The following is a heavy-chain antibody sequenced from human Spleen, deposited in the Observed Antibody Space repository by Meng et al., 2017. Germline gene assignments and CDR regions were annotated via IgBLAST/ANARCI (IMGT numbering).Heavy chain of an antibody. CDR1: GYTFTSYG. Sequence: ASVKVSCKASGYTFTSYGISWVRQAPGQGLEWMGWISAYNGNTNYAQKLQGRVTMTTDTSTSTAYMELRSLRSDDTAVYFCARSLEQWLRSPVPIWGQGTLVTVSS. J-gene: IGHJ4*03. V-gene: IGHV1-18*01. CDR3: ARSLEQWLRSPVPI. CDR2: ISAYNGNT. D-gene: IGHD6-19*01.